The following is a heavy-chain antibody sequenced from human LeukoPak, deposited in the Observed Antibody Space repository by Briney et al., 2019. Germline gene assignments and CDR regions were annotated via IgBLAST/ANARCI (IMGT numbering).Heavy chain of an antibody. CDR2: ISHDGNKK. CDR3: ARDIRVRYMPMVRAAEYYQYHAMDV. J-gene: IGHJ6*02. Sequence: PGGSLRLSCAASGFSLTSNGMHWVRQAPGKGLEWVAFISHDGNKKYYADSVKGRFTVSRDSSKSTLFLQMDSLRRDDTAVYYCARDIRVRYMPMVRAAEYYQYHAMDVWGQGTTVTVYS. V-gene: IGHV3-30*03. CDR1: GFSLTSNG. D-gene: IGHD3-10*01.